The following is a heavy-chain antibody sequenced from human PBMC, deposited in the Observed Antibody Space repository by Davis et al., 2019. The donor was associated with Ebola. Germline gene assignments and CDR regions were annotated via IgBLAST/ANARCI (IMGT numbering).Heavy chain of an antibody. CDR3: VTQTRMNDN. J-gene: IGHJ4*02. CDR2: ISGDGKKT. CDR1: GFTFSSYW. D-gene: IGHD4-23*01. Sequence: GESLKISCAASGFTFSSYWMHWVRQAPGKGLVWVSRISGDGKKTNYADFVKGRVTISRDNSKSTLYLQMNRLRPEDTAVYYCVTQTRMNDNWGQGTLVTVSS. V-gene: IGHV3-74*01.